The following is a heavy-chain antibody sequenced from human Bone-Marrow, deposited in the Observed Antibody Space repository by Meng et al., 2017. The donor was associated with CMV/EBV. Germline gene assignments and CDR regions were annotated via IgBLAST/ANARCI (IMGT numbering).Heavy chain of an antibody. D-gene: IGHD1-26*01. Sequence: GGSLRLSCAASGFTFSSYSMNWVRQAPGKGLEWVSSISSSSSYTYYADSVKGRFTISRDNAKNSLYLQMNSLRAEDTAVYYCARGRAVGAVLDYWGQGTLVTVSS. V-gene: IGHV3-21*01. J-gene: IGHJ4*02. CDR2: ISSSSSYT. CDR3: ARGRAVGAVLDY. CDR1: GFTFSSYS.